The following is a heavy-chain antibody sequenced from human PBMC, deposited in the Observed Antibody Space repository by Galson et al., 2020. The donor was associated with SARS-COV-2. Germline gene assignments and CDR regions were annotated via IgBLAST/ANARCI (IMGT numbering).Heavy chain of an antibody. V-gene: IGHV3-30*18. CDR3: AKSQNWGSWLTNYYYYYGMDV. CDR1: GFTFSSYG. J-gene: IGHJ6*02. Sequence: GGSLRLSCAASGFTFSSYGMHWVRQAPGKGLEWVAVISYDGSNKYYADSVKGRFTISRDNSKNTLYLQMNSLRAEDTAVYYCAKSQNWGSWLTNYYYYYGMDVWGQGTTVTVSS. D-gene: IGHD7-27*01. CDR2: ISYDGSNK.